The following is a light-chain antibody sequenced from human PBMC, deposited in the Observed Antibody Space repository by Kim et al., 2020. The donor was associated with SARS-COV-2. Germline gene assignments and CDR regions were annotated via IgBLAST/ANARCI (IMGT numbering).Light chain of an antibody. CDR2: AAS. Sequence: EIVLTQSPGTLSLSPGERGTLSCRASQSITNNYLAWYQHKPGRAPRLLIYAASGRATVIPDRFRGSGSGTEFTLVINILEPEDFAVYYCQQYGSLPSTFGQGTRLEIK. J-gene: IGKJ5*01. CDR3: QQYGSLPST. CDR1: QSITNNY. V-gene: IGKV3-20*01.